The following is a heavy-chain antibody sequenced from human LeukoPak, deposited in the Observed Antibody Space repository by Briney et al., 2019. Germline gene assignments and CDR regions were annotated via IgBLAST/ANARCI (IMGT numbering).Heavy chain of an antibody. Sequence: PSETLSLTCTVSGGSISSYYWSWIRQPPGKGLEWIGYIYYSGSTNYNPSLKSRVTISVDTSKNQFSLKLSSVTAADTAVYYCAREHDPVVVIIFGYYFDYGGKGTLVTVSS. CDR2: IYYSGST. CDR3: AREHDPVVVIIFGYYFDY. D-gene: IGHD3-22*01. CDR1: GGSISSYY. J-gene: IGHJ4*02. V-gene: IGHV4-59*01.